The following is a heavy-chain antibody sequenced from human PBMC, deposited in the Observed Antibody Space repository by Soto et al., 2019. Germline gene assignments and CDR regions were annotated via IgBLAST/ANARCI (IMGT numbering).Heavy chain of an antibody. J-gene: IGHJ5*02. CDR2: IYHTGNA. Sequence: PSDTLSLTCSVSGDSISNSRFYWAWIRQPPGEGLEWIGSIYHTGNAYYNPSLKSRVTISVDTSKNQFSLKLTSVTAADAALYYCARDFFDSSDYTTNWFDPWGQGTLVTVSS. D-gene: IGHD3-22*01. CDR1: GDSISNSRFY. V-gene: IGHV4-39*01. CDR3: ARDFFDSSDYTTNWFDP.